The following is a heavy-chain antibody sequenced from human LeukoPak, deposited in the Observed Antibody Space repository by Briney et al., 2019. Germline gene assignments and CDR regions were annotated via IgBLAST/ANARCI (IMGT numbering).Heavy chain of an antibody. V-gene: IGHV3-33*08. D-gene: IGHD6-6*01. CDR2: IWYDGSKK. CDR1: GFSVTNNY. CDR3: ARDLAARHFDY. Sequence: PGGSLRLSCAVSGFSVTNNYMSWVRQAPGKGLEWVAVIWYDGSKKYYGDSVKGRFTISRDNSKNTLYLQMNSLRGEDTAIYYCARDLAARHFDYWGQGTLVTVSS. J-gene: IGHJ4*02.